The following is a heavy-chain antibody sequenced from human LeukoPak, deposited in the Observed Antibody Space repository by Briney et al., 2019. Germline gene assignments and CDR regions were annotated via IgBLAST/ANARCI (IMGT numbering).Heavy chain of an antibody. D-gene: IGHD7-27*01. CDR2: IDGSGDKT. CDR1: GFTFSNFA. V-gene: IGHV3-23*01. CDR3: AKVQFNWGPIDY. Sequence: PGGSLRLSCAASGFTFSNFAIRWVRQVPGKGLEWVSSIDGSGDKTHYPDSVRGRVTVSRDNSKNTRYLQMNSLRVEDTATCFCAKVQFNWGPIDYWGQGTPVIVSS. J-gene: IGHJ4*02.